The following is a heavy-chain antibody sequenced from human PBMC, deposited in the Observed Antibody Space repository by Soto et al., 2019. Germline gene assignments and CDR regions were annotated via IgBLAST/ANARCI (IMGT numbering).Heavy chain of an antibody. D-gene: IGHD3-22*01. CDR1: GFTVGTTY. Sequence: EVQLVESGGGLIQPGGSLRLSCAASGFTVGTTYMSWIRQAPGKGLEWVSIIYSGGGSYYADSVKGRFTLSRDTYKNILYLQLNSLRAEDTAVYYCVRDFYDTTESYYFDPGGQGALVTVSS. V-gene: IGHV3-53*01. CDR2: IYSGGGS. CDR3: VRDFYDTTESYYFDP. J-gene: IGHJ5*02.